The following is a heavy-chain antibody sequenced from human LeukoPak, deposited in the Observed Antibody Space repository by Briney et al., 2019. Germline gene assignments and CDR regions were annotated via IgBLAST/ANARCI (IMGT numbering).Heavy chain of an antibody. CDR2: IIPSFGIA. D-gene: IGHD2-2*01. J-gene: IGHJ4*02. V-gene: IGHV1-69*04. Sequence: SVKVSCKASGGISSYAVSWVRQAPGQGLEWMGRIIPSFGIASYAQKFQGRVTITADKSTSTAYMELSSLRSEDTAVYYCARDSCGGSSTSCYGEGFDFWGQGTLVTVSS. CDR1: GGISSYA. CDR3: ARDSCGGSSTSCYGEGFDF.